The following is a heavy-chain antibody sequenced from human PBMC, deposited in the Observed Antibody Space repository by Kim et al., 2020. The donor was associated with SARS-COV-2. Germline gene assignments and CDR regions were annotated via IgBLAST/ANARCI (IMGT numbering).Heavy chain of an antibody. Sequence: GGSLRLSCAASGFTFDDYSMHWVRQAPGKGLEWVLGISWNSGSIGYADSVKGRFTISRDNAKNSLYLQMNSLRAEDTALYYCANDRGVYYGSGSNRYYYYGMDAWGQGTPVTVSS. CDR2: ISWNSGSI. D-gene: IGHD3-10*01. CDR3: ANDRGVYYGSGSNRYYYYGMDA. J-gene: IGHJ6*02. V-gene: IGHV3-9*01. CDR1: GFTFDDYS.